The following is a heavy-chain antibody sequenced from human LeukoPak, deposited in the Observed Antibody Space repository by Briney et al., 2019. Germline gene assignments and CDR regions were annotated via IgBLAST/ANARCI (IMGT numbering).Heavy chain of an antibody. D-gene: IGHD6-13*01. Sequence: PGGSLRLSCAASLCSFSSYSMISGGQAPGKGLEGVSSISSSSSYRYYADSVKGRFTISRDNTKNSLYLQMNSLRDEATAVYCCAGKSAVAGTRHDWGQGTLVTVSS. CDR1: LCSFSSYS. V-gene: IGHV3-21*01. J-gene: IGHJ4*02. CDR2: ISSSSSYR. CDR3: AGKSAVAGTRHD.